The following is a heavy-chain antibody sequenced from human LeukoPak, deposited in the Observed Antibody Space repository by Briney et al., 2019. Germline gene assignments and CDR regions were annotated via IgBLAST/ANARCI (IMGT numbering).Heavy chain of an antibody. J-gene: IGHJ4*02. Sequence: ASVKVSCKASGYTFTSYYMHWVRQAPGQGLEWMGTINPSGGSTIYAQKFKGRVTMTRDTSTSTVYMELTSRRSADTAVHDSAREEFTNYSFVYSGQGTLVTASS. CDR2: INPSGGST. V-gene: IGHV1-46*01. CDR1: GYTFTSYY. CDR3: AREEFTNYSFVY. D-gene: IGHD2-2*01.